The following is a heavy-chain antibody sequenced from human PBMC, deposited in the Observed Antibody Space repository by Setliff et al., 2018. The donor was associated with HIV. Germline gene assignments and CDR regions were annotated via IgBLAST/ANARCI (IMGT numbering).Heavy chain of an antibody. Sequence: SETLSLTCVISGGSMGSHYWSWIRQSPGKGLEWIGNIHYTGISDINPSLKRRATISLDRPKIQFSLKLSSVTAADTAVYYCARTDYGGNSGGNYFDYWGQGSLVTVSS. CDR1: GGSMGSHY. V-gene: IGHV4-59*11. J-gene: IGHJ4*02. CDR3: ARTDYGGNSGGNYFDY. D-gene: IGHD4-17*01. CDR2: IHYTGIS.